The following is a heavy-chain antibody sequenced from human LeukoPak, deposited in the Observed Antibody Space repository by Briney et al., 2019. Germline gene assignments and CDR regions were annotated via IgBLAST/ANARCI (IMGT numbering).Heavy chain of an antibody. J-gene: IGHJ4*02. CDR3: AREYIYYYDSSGYSDY. V-gene: IGHV4-38-2*02. D-gene: IGHD3-22*01. CDR2: FHRSGGT. CDR1: GYSISSGYY. Sequence: SETLSLTCNVSGYSISSGYYWGWFRQPPGKGLERIGSFHRSGGTYYNPSLKSRVTISVDTSKNQFSLKLSSVTAADTAVYYCAREYIYYYDSSGYSDYWGQGTLVTVSS.